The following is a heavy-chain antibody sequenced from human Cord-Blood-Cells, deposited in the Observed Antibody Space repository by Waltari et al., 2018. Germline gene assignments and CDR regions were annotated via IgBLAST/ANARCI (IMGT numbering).Heavy chain of an antibody. CDR3: ARDWSVVAATYYYYGMDV. CDR1: GGTFSSYA. J-gene: IGHJ6*02. D-gene: IGHD2-15*01. V-gene: IGHV1-69*06. CDR2: IIPIFGTA. Sequence: QVQLVQSGAEVKKPGSSVKVSCKASGGTFSSYAIRWVRQAPGQGLEWMGGIIPIFGTANYAQKFQGRVTITADKSTSTAYMELSSLRSEDTAVYYCARDWSVVAATYYYYGMDVWGQGTTVTVSS.